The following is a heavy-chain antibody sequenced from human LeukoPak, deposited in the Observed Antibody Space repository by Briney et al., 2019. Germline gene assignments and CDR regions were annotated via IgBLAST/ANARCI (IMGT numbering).Heavy chain of an antibody. CDR2: IYYSGST. V-gene: IGHV4-39*01. Sequence: SETLSLTCLVSGGSISSSNYYWGWIRQPPGKGLEWIGSIYYSGSTFYNPSLRGRVTIFVDTSKNQFSLKLNSLTAADTAVYYCARDTAMVAIDYWGQGALVTVSS. J-gene: IGHJ4*02. D-gene: IGHD5-18*01. CDR1: GGSISSSNYY. CDR3: ARDTAMVAIDY.